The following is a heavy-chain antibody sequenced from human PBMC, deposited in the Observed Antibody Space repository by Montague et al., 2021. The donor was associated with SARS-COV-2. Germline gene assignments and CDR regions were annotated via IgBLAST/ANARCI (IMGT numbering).Heavy chain of an antibody. D-gene: IGHD3-9*01. V-gene: IGHV4-39*01. Sequence: SETLSLTCTVSGGSLTSYGYYWAWIRQPPGKGLEWIGSIYYSGSTYYNPSLKSRVTISVDTSKNQFSLKLNSMAAADTAVYYCARTTPYDVLTGFPSYYFDYWGQGTLVTVSS. CDR2: IYYSGST. CDR1: GGSLTSYGYY. CDR3: ARTTPYDVLTGFPSYYFDY. J-gene: IGHJ4*02.